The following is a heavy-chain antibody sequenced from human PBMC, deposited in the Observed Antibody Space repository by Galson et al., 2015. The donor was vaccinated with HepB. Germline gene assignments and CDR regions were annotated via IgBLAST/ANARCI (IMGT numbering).Heavy chain of an antibody. V-gene: IGHV4-59*01. D-gene: IGHD1-26*01. Sequence: ETLSLTCTVSGGSISSYYWSWIRQPPGKGLEWIGYIYYSGSTNYNPSLKSRVTISVDTSKNQFSLKLSSVTAADTAVYYCARGDSNNYYYYYGMDVWGQGTTVTVSS. CDR3: ARGDSNNYYYYYGMDV. CDR2: IYYSGST. J-gene: IGHJ6*02. CDR1: GGSISSYY.